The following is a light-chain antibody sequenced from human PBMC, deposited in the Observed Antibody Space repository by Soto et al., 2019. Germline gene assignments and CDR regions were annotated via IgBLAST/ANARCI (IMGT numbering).Light chain of an antibody. CDR3: QQYNSYSLT. Sequence: DIQMSQSPSTLSASVGERVTITCRASQSISSWLAWYQQKPGKAPKLLIYDASSLKSGVPSRFSGSGSGTEFTLTISSLQPDDFATYYCQQYNSYSLTFGQGTKVDI. CDR2: DAS. CDR1: QSISSW. J-gene: IGKJ1*01. V-gene: IGKV1-5*01.